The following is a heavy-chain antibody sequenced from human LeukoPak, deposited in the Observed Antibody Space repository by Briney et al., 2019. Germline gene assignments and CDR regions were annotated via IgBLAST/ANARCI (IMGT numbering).Heavy chain of an antibody. CDR3: ARDNDSRDPPHFDY. V-gene: IGHV1-69*06. J-gene: IGHJ4*02. Sequence: GASVKVSCKTIGGRFKSYGFSWVRQAPGQGLEGMGGIIPIFDRPNYAQKFRGRVTINADKSTRTAYMEPSRLRSEDTAVFYCARDNDSRDPPHFDYWGQGTLVTVSS. CDR2: IIPIFDRP. CDR1: GGRFKSYG. D-gene: IGHD3-16*01.